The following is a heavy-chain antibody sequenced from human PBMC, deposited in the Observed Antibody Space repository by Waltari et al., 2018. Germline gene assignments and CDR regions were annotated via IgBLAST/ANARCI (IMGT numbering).Heavy chain of an antibody. CDR1: GYSISSGYY. Sequence: QVQLQESGPGLVKPSETLSLTCAVSGYSISSGYYWGWLRQPPGKGLEWIGSIYHSGSTYYNPSLKSRVTISVDTSKNQFSLKLSSVTAADTAVYYCARHSSGWYYFDYWGQGTLVTVSS. CDR2: IYHSGST. J-gene: IGHJ4*02. CDR3: ARHSSGWYYFDY. V-gene: IGHV4-38-2*01. D-gene: IGHD6-19*01.